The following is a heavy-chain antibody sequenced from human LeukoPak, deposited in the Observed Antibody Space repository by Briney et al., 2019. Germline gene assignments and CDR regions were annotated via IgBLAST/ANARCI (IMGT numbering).Heavy chain of an antibody. D-gene: IGHD2-2*01. J-gene: IGHJ6*02. CDR3: ARVAEDIVIEGAYGMDV. V-gene: IGHV1-18*01. Sequence: ASVKVSCKASGYTFNLYGINWVRQAPGQGLEWMGWISAYSGNTNYAQNLLGRVTMTTDTSTSTAYMDLRSLRSDDTAVYYCARVAEDIVIEGAYGMDVWGQGTTVTVSS. CDR1: GYTFNLYG. CDR2: ISAYSGNT.